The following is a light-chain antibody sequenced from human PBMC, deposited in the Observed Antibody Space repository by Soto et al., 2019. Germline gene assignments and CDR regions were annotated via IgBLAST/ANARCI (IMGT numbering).Light chain of an antibody. CDR2: AAS. J-gene: IGKJ1*01. CDR3: QQYKSYWT. Sequence: DIQMTQSPSSLSASVGDRVTITCRASQSISSYLNWYQQKPGKAPKLLIYAASSLQSGVPSRFSGSGSGTEFTLIINSLQPDDFATYYCQQYKSYWTFGQGTKVDIK. V-gene: IGKV1-39*01. CDR1: QSISSY.